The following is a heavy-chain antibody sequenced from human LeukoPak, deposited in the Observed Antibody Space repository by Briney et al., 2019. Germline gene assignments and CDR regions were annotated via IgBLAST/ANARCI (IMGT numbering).Heavy chain of an antibody. CDR1: GFTFSSYA. CDR3: ARVGGWGDDYEIVTGYKLDRDHNWFDS. Sequence: PGGSLRLSCAASGFTFSSYAMHWVRQAPGKGLEWVAVISYDGSNKYYADSVKGRFTISRDNSKNTPYLQMNSLRAEDTAVYYCARVGGWGDDYEIVTGYKLDRDHNWFDSWGQGTLVTVSS. J-gene: IGHJ5*01. D-gene: IGHD3-9*01. CDR2: ISYDGSNK. V-gene: IGHV3-30-3*01.